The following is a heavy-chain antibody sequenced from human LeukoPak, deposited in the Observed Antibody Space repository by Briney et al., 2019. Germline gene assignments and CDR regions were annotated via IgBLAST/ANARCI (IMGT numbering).Heavy chain of an antibody. D-gene: IGHD7-27*01. J-gene: IGHJ4*02. CDR1: GFTFSNYG. CDR2: ISYDGTNK. Sequence: PGGSLRLSCAPSGFTFSNYGVHWVRQAPDKGLEWVATISYDGTNKFYGDSVKGRFTVSRDNSKNTLYLQMSSLILEDTAVYYCAKRQLGTFDYWGQGTQVTVSS. CDR3: AKRQLGTFDY. V-gene: IGHV3-30*18.